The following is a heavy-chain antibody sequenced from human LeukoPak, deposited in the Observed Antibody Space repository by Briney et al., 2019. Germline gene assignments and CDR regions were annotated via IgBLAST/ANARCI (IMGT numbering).Heavy chain of an antibody. CDR1: GYTFTSYY. D-gene: IGHD3-10*01. V-gene: IGHV1-46*01. Sequence: ASVKVSCKASGYTFTSYYMHWVRQAPGQGLEWMGIINPSGGSTSYAQKFQGRVTMTRDMSTSTVYMELSSLRSEDTAVYYCAREGITMVRGVIITIIDYWGQGTLVTVSS. CDR2: INPSGGST. J-gene: IGHJ4*02. CDR3: AREGITMVRGVIITIIDY.